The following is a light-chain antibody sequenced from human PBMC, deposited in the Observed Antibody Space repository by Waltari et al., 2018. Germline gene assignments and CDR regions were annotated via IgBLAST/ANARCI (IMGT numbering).Light chain of an antibody. CDR2: DAS. V-gene: IGKV3-11*01. CDR1: QTVSNY. Sequence: EIVLTQSPATLSFSPGERATLSCKASQTVSNYLAWYQQKPGQAPRLLIYDASNRATGIPARFSGSGSGTDFTLTISSVAPEDFAVYYCQQRGKWVTFGGGTKVEIK. J-gene: IGKJ4*01. CDR3: QQRGKWVT.